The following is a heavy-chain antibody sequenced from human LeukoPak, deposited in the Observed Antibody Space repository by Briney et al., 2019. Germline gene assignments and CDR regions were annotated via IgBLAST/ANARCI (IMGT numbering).Heavy chain of an antibody. CDR3: ASQIIGGYSYGYDY. V-gene: IGHV3-30*03. CDR1: RFTFSSYG. Sequence: PGRSLRLSCAASRFTFSSYGMHWVRQAPGKGLEWVAVISYDGSNKYYADSVKGRFTISRDNSKNTLCLQMNSLRAEDTAVYYCASQIIGGYSYGYDYWGQGTLVTVSS. J-gene: IGHJ4*02. D-gene: IGHD5-18*01. CDR2: ISYDGSNK.